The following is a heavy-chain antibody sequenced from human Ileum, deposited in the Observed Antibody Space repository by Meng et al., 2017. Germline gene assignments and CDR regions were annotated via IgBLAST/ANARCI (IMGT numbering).Heavy chain of an antibody. V-gene: IGHV4-39*02. CDR1: RGSLTSSGSY. CDR3: ARGTDYGDSYYFDF. J-gene: IGHJ4*01. D-gene: IGHD4-17*01. CDR2: IYYRGTT. Sequence: QLQLQVSVPGLLESSETLSLTFVVSRGSLTSSGSYWGWVRQSPGKGLEWSATIYYRGTTYYNPSLKSRVTISIDTSKSQVSLEMASVVAADSGLFYCARGTDYGDSYYFDFWGPGFLVTVSS.